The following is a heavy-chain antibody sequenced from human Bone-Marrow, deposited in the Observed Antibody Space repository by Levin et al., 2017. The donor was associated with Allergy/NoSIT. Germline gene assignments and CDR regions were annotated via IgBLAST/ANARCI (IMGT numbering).Heavy chain of an antibody. CDR3: ARGLFGGGSCYSI. J-gene: IGHJ4*02. CDR1: GFTFSSYS. D-gene: IGHD2-15*01. V-gene: IGHV3-21*01. CDR2: ISSSSSYI. Sequence: GESLKISCAASGFTFSSYSMNWVRQAPGKGLEWVSSISSSSSYIYYADSVKGRFTISRDNAKNSLYLQMNSLRAEDTAVYYCARGLFGGGSCYSIWGQGTLVTVSS.